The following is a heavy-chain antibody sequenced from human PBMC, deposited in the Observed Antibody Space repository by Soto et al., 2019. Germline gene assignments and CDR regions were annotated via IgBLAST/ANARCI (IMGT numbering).Heavy chain of an antibody. CDR3: XRLXGPLVAVLYIYPLDGREAMSDVDV. CDR1: GFTFNYYP. Sequence: QMQLVESGGGVGQPGGSLRLSCAASGFTFNYYPMHWVRQAPGKGLEWVAVVSFDGSNKYYADSVKGRFTISKDNSKNTLYLQXXXXXXXXXXXXXXXRLXGPLVAVLYIYPLDGREAMSDVDVWGQGTTVTVSS. J-gene: IGHJ6*02. D-gene: IGHD6-19*01. CDR2: VSFDGSNK. V-gene: IGHV3-30-3*01.